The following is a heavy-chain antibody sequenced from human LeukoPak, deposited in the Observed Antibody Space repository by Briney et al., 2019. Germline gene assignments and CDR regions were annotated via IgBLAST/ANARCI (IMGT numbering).Heavy chain of an antibody. D-gene: IGHD3-22*01. V-gene: IGHV3-73*01. CDR3: LYYYDRFQREGYDY. CDR2: IRSKANSYAT. CDR1: GFTFSGSA. J-gene: IGHJ4*02. Sequence: TGGSLRLSCAASGFTFSGSAMHWVRQASGKGLEWVGRIRSKANSYATAYAASVKGRFTISRDDSKNTAYLQTNSLKTGDTAVYYCLYYYDRFQREGYDYWGQGTLVTVSS.